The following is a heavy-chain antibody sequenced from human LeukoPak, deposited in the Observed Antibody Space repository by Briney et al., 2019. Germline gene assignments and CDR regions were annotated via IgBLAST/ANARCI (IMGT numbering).Heavy chain of an antibody. J-gene: IGHJ6*02. CDR2: ISWNSDSI. D-gene: IGHD3-10*01. Sequence: GGSLRLSCAASGFSFDDYAMHWVRQAPGKGLEWVSGISWNSDSIGYADSVKGRFTTSRDNAKNSLYLQMNSLRAEDTALYYXXXXSRGSGSRYYGMDVWGQGTTVTVSS. CDR3: XXXSRGSGSRYYGMDV. CDR1: GFSFDDYA. V-gene: IGHV3-9*01.